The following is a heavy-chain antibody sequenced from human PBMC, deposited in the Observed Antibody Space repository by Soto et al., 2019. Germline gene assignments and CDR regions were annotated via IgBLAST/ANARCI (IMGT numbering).Heavy chain of an antibody. CDR2: IYASGTT. D-gene: IGHD5-12*01. CDR1: GYTFTSYN. Sequence: ASVKVYCKASGYTFTSYNVHWVRQAPGQGLEWMAIIYASGTTGYAQNIQGRVTVTRDTSTTTVYLELSSLRSDDTAVYYCFRGGYDDYDKEGRYWGQGTLVTVSS. J-gene: IGHJ4*02. CDR3: FRGGYDDYDKEGRY. V-gene: IGHV1-46*01.